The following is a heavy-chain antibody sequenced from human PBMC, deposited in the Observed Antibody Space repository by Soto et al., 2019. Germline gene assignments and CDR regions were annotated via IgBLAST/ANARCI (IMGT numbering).Heavy chain of an antibody. D-gene: IGHD3-3*01. CDR2: IIPTFGIA. Sequence: SVKVSCKASGGTFSSYTISWVRQAPGQGLEWMGRIIPTFGIANYAQKFQGRVTITADKSTSTAYMELSSLRSEDTAVYYCARDTTVQYDLWSGYPKGAFDIWG. CDR1: GGTFSSYT. V-gene: IGHV1-69*04. J-gene: IGHJ3*02. CDR3: ARDTTVQYDLWSGYPKGAFDI.